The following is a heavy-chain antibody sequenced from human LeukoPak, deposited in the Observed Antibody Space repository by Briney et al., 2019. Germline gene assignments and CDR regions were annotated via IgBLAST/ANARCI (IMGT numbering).Heavy chain of an antibody. CDR1: GFTFSSYA. CDR3: AKDYYYDSSGYYSSFDY. D-gene: IGHD3-22*01. Sequence: GGSLRLSCAASGFTFSSYAVTWVRQAPGKGLEWVSGISGSGAYTYYADSVKGRFTISRDNSKNTLYLQMNSLRAEDTAVYYCAKDYYYDSSGYYSSFDYWGQGTLVTVSS. V-gene: IGHV3-23*01. J-gene: IGHJ4*02. CDR2: ISGSGAYT.